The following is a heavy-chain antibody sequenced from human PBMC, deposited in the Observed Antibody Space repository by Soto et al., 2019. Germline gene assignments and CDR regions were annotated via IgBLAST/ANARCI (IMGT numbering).Heavy chain of an antibody. V-gene: IGHV1-24*01. CDR3: ATGLPPYSYPRIYYYYYMDV. J-gene: IGHJ6*03. CDR2: FDPEDGET. CDR1: GYTLTELS. Sequence: ASVKVSCKVSGYTLTELSMHWVRQAPGKGLEWMGGFDPEDGETIYAQKFQGRVTMTEDTSTDTAYMELSSLRSEDTAVYYCATGLPPYSYPRIYYYYYMDVWGKGTTVTVSS. D-gene: IGHD5-18*01.